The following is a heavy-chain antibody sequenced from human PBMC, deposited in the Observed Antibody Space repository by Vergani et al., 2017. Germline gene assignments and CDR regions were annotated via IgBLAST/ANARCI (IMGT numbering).Heavy chain of an antibody. V-gene: IGHV3-30*18. CDR3: AKDRGTRSGYSYGYVG. Sequence: QVQLVESGGGVVQPGRSLRLSCAASGFTFSSYGMHWVRQAPGKGLEWVAVISYDGSNKYYADSVKGRFTISRDNSKNTLYLQMNSLRAEDTAVYYCAKDRGTRSGYSYGYVGWGQGTLVTVSS. J-gene: IGHJ4*02. CDR2: ISYDGSNK. D-gene: IGHD5-18*01. CDR1: GFTFSSYG.